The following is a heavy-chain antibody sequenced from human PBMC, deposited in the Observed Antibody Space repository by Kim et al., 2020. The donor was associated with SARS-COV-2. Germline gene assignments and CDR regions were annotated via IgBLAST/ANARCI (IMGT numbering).Heavy chain of an antibody. CDR1: GGSISSYY. CDR3: ARVASSIAAAGTGWYFDL. D-gene: IGHD6-13*01. J-gene: IGHJ2*01. Sequence: SETLSLTCTVSGGSISSYYWSWIRQPPGKGLEWIGYIYYSGSTNYNPSLKSRVTISVDTSKNQFSLKLSSVTAADTAVYYCARVASSIAAAGTGWYFDLWGRGTLVTVSS. CDR2: IYYSGST. V-gene: IGHV4-59*13.